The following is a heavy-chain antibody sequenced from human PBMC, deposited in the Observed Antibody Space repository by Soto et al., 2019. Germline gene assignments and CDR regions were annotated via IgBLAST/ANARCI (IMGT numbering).Heavy chain of an antibody. V-gene: IGHV3-33*01. CDR2: IWYDGSNK. J-gene: IGHJ4*02. Sequence: GGSLRLSCAASGFTFSSYGMHWVRQAPGKGLEWVAVIWYDGSNKYYADSVKGRFTISRDNSKNTLYLQMNSLRAEDTAVYYCARAGLVNYYDSSGYHAYSDYWGQGTLVTVSS. CDR1: GFTFSSYG. D-gene: IGHD3-22*01. CDR3: ARAGLVNYYDSSGYHAYSDY.